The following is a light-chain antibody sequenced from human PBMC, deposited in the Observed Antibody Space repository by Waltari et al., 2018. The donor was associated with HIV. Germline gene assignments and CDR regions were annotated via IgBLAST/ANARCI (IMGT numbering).Light chain of an antibody. CDR1: SVRTYY. J-gene: IGLJ3*02. CDR2: GKN. Sequence: SSELTQDPAVSVALGQPVRITCQGDSVRTYYGTWYQQKPGQAPVLVHEGKNNRPSGVPDRFSGSTSGSTTSLTIAGAQAEDEADYYCNSRDSSGNHLVFGGGTKLTVL. CDR3: NSRDSSGNHLV. V-gene: IGLV3-19*01.